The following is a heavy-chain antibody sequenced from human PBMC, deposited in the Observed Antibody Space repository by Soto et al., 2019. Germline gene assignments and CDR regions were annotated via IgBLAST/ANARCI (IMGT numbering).Heavy chain of an antibody. Sequence: QVQLVQSGAEVKKPGSSVKVSCKASGGTFSSYAISWVRQAPGQGLEWMGGIIPIFGTANYAQKVQGRVTITADESTSTAYMELSSLRSEDTAVYYCARRSETGTTNYYYYGMDVWGQGTTVTVSS. CDR2: IIPIFGTA. CDR1: GGTFSSYA. CDR3: ARRSETGTTNYYYYGMDV. V-gene: IGHV1-69*01. D-gene: IGHD1-7*01. J-gene: IGHJ6*02.